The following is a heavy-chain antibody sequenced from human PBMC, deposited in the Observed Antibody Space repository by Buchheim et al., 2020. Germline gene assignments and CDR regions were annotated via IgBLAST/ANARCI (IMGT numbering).Heavy chain of an antibody. CDR2: IWYDGSNK. CDR3: ARGIYCSGGSCYFNWFDP. J-gene: IGHJ5*02. CDR1: GFTFSSYG. D-gene: IGHD2-15*01. V-gene: IGHV3-33*01. Sequence: QVQLVESGGGVVQPGRSLRLSCAASGFTFSSYGMHWVRQAPGKGLEWVAVIWYDGSNKYYADSVQGRFTISRDNSKYTLYLQMNSLRAEDTAVYYCARGIYCSGGSCYFNWFDPWGQGTL.